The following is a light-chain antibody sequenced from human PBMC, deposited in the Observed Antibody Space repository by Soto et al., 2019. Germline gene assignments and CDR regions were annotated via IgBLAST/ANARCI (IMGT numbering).Light chain of an antibody. CDR1: QSVSSN. CDR3: QQYNNFPRP. J-gene: IGKJ1*01. V-gene: IGKV3-15*01. Sequence: TPSPATLPGSPWVRATLPCRASQSVSSNLALYQQKPGQAPRLLIYGASTRATGIPARFSGSGSGTEFTLTISSLQSEDFAVYYCQQYNNFPRPFGQGTKWIS. CDR2: GAS.